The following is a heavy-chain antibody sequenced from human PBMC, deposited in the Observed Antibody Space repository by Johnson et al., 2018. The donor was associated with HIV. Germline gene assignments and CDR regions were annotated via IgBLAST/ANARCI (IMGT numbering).Heavy chain of an antibody. CDR1: GFTFSSYA. V-gene: IGHV3-23*04. CDR2: ISGSGGST. CDR3: AKDRTSAQSAFDI. J-gene: IGHJ3*02. D-gene: IGHD1-1*01. Sequence: MLLVESGGGLVQPGGSLRLSCAASGFTFSSYAMSWVRQAPGTGLEWVSAISGSGGSTYYADSVKGRFTISRDNSKNTLYLQMNSLRAEDTAVYYCAKDRTSAQSAFDIWGQGTMVTVSS.